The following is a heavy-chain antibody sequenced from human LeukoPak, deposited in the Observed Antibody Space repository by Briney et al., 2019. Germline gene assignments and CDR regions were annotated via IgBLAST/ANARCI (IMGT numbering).Heavy chain of an antibody. CDR3: AREQWPGNYYYYGMDV. CDR1: GYTFTSYG. CDR2: ISAYNGNT. V-gene: IGHV1-18*01. D-gene: IGHD6-19*01. J-gene: IGHJ6*02. Sequence: ASVTVSCKASGYTFTSYGISWVRQAPGQGLEWMGWISAYNGNTNYAQKLQGRVTMTTDTSTSTAYMELRSLRSDDTAVYYCAREQWPGNYYYYGMDVWGQGTTVTVSS.